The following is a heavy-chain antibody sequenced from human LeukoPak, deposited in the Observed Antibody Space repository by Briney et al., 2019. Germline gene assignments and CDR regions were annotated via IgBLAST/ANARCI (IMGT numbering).Heavy chain of an antibody. V-gene: IGHV3-21*01. D-gene: IGHD2-15*01. Sequence: GGSLRLSCAASGFTFSSYSMNWVRQAPGKGLEWVSSISSSSSYIYYADSVKGRFTISRDNAKNSLYLQMNSLRAEDTAVYYCVRTIYCSGGSCYSNDYWGQGTLVTVSS. J-gene: IGHJ4*02. CDR1: GFTFSSYS. CDR3: VRTIYCSGGSCYSNDY. CDR2: ISSSSSYI.